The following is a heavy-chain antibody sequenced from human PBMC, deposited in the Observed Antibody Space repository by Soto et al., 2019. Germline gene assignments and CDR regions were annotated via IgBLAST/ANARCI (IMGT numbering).Heavy chain of an antibody. CDR1: GYSFTRYG. CDR2: INTYNGNT. CDR3: AMVDVYVTPSPQDV. J-gene: IGHJ6*02. Sequence: QVQLVQSRAEVKNPGASVKVSCKASGYSFTRYGIAWARQAPGQGLEWMGWINTYNGNTNYAQNLQSRATLTTDTSTSTAYMELTSLRSNDTAIYYCAMVDVYVTPSPQDVWGQGTTVIVSS. D-gene: IGHD3-16*01. V-gene: IGHV1-18*01.